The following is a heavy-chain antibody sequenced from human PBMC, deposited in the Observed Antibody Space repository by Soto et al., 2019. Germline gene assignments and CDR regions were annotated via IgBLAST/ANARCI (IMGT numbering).Heavy chain of an antibody. V-gene: IGHV1-69*02. CDR1: GGTFSSYT. J-gene: IGHJ2*01. D-gene: IGHD2-8*01. Sequence: QVQLVQSGAEVKKPGSSVKVSCKASGGTFSSYTISWVRQAPGQGLEWMGRIIPILGIANYAQMFQGRVRITADKSTSTACMELSSLRSEDTAVYYCGRVWPEYCTNGVCYDWYFDLWCRGTLVTVSS. CDR2: IIPILGIA. CDR3: GRVWPEYCTNGVCYDWYFDL.